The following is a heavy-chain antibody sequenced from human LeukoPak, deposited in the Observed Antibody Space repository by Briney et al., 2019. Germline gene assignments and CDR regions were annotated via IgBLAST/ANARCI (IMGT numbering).Heavy chain of an antibody. CDR3: ARDRRTMVVTGVFDY. CDR2: ISSSSSYI. Sequence: GGSLRLSCAASGFTFSSYSMDWVRQAPGKGLEWVSSISSSSSYIYYADSVKGRFTISRDNAKNSLYLQMNSLRAEDTAVYYCARDRRTMVVTGVFDYWGQGTLVTVSS. D-gene: IGHD4-23*01. V-gene: IGHV3-21*01. CDR1: GFTFSSYS. J-gene: IGHJ4*02.